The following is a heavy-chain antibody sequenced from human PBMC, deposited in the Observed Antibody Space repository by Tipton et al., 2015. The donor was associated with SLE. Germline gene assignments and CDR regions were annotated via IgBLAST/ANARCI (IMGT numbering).Heavy chain of an antibody. V-gene: IGHV4-59*01. Sequence: TLSLTCNVSGVSIGSSYWGWIRQSPGKALEWIGYISYSGTTYYSPSLESRVTISVDASKSQTSLDLISMTPADTATYYCARDYGGNPQTAFDIWGPGTGVTVSS. D-gene: IGHD4-23*01. CDR1: GVSIGSSY. CDR2: ISYSGTT. CDR3: ARDYGGNPQTAFDI. J-gene: IGHJ3*02.